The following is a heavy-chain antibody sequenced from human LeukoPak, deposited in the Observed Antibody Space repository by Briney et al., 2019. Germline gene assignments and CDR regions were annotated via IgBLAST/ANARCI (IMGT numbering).Heavy chain of an antibody. J-gene: IGHJ4*02. V-gene: IGHV3-7*01. Sequence: SGGSLSFSFAASGLIFSAYWMGGVRQAPGKGREWVASIKPDGNEQYYVDSVRGRFTISRDNFKDSLFLQMDSLRDDDTAVYYCGRERVSAYDYWGQGTLVTVSS. CDR2: IKPDGNEQ. CDR3: GRERVSAYDY. CDR1: GLIFSAYW.